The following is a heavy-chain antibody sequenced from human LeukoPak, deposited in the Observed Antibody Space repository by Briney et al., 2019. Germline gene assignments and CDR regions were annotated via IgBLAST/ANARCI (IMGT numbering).Heavy chain of an antibody. CDR3: ARGPSPYDSSGHNWFDP. V-gene: IGHV3-21*01. CDR2: ISSSSIFI. J-gene: IGHJ5*02. Sequence: GGSLRLSCAASGFTFSSYNMNWVRQAPGKGLEWVSSISSSSIFIFYADSVKGRFTISRDNAKNSLYLHMNSLRAEDTAVYYCARGPSPYDSSGHNWFDPWGQGALVTASS. CDR1: GFTFSSYN. D-gene: IGHD3-22*01.